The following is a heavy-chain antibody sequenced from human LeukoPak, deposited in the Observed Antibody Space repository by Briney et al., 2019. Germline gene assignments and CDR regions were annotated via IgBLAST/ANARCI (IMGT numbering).Heavy chain of an antibody. D-gene: IGHD3-10*01. V-gene: IGHV4-39*07. CDR1: GGSISSSSYY. CDR2: IYYSGST. Sequence: PSETLSLTCTVSGGSISSSSYYWGWIRQPPGKGLEWIGSIYYSGSTYYNPSLKSRVTISVDTSKNQFSLKLSSVAAADTAVYYCARASAFGHTNDAFDIWGQGTMVTVSS. J-gene: IGHJ3*02. CDR3: ARASAFGHTNDAFDI.